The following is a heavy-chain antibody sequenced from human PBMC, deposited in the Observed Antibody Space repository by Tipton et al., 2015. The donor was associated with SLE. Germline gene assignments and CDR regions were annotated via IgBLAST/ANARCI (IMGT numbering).Heavy chain of an antibody. Sequence: LSLTCAASGFTFSDYYMSWIRQAPGKGLEWVSYISSSGSTIYYADSVKGRFTISRDNAKNSLYLQMNSLRAEDTAVYYCARDGGSVAAPDAFDIWGQGTMVTVSS. V-gene: IGHV3-11*04. CDR2: ISSSGSTI. CDR3: ARDGGSVAAPDAFDI. CDR1: GFTFSDYY. J-gene: IGHJ3*02. D-gene: IGHD6-19*01.